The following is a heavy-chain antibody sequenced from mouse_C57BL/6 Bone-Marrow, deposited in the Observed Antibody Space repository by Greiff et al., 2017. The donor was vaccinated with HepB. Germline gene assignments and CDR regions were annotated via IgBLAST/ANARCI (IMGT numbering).Heavy chain of an antibody. J-gene: IGHJ2*01. D-gene: IGHD2-3*01. CDR3: ARGWLLPYFDY. CDR1: GYTFTDYY. CDR2: INPNNGGT. Sequence: VQLQQSGPELVKPGASVKISCKASGYTFTDYYMNWVKQSHGKSLEWIGDINPNNGGTSYNQKFKGKATLTVDKSSSTAYMELRSLTSEDSAVYYCARGWLLPYFDYWGQGTTLTVSS. V-gene: IGHV1-26*01.